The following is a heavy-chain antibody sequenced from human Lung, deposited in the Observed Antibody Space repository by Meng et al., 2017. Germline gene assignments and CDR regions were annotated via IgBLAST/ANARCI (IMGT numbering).Heavy chain of an antibody. V-gene: IGHV3-15*01. CDR1: GFYFNNAW. D-gene: IGHD1-26*01. CDR2: IKSNTDGGTA. Sequence: VHLVESGCSLVKPGGSLRLSCAASGFYFNNAWISWVRQAPGKGLEWVGRIKSNTDGGTAEYAAPVTGRFTISRDDSKSTLYLQMSGLRIDDTGVYYCTWDDKAVSDYWGQGTLVTVSS. CDR3: TWDDKAVSDY. J-gene: IGHJ4*02.